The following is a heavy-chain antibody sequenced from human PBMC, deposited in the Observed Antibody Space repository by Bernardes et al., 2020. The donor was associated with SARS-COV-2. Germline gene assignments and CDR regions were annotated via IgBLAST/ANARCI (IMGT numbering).Heavy chain of an antibody. CDR1: GFTFSSYT. V-gene: IGHV3-23*01. CDR3: AKRRVEWELLHYFDS. D-gene: IGHD1-26*01. J-gene: IGHJ4*02. Sequence: SLRLSCEVSGFTFSSYTMNWVRQAPGKGLEWVSTITDSGDSTYYADSVKGRFTISRDNSKDRLYLQMNSLRAEDTAVYFCAKRRVEWELLHYFDSWGQGTLDTVSS. CDR2: ITDSGDST.